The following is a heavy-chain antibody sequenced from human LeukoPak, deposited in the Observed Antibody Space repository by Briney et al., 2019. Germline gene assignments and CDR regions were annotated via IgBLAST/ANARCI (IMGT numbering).Heavy chain of an antibody. CDR1: GGSITSTYYY. V-gene: IGHV4-39*07. Sequence: PSETLSLTCTVSGGSITSTYYYWGWIRQPPGKGLEWIGSICYSGSTYYNPSLKSRVTISVDTSRNQFSLRLSSVTAADTAVYYCAREEVPHATFDPWGQGTLVTVSS. J-gene: IGHJ5*02. CDR2: ICYSGST. CDR3: AREEVPHATFDP.